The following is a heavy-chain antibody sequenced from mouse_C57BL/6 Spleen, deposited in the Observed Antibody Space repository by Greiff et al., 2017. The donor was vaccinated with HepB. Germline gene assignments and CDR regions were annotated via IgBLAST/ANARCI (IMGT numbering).Heavy chain of an antibody. CDR2: ISNLAYSI. V-gene: IGHV5-15*01. CDR1: GFTFSDYG. D-gene: IGHD2-5*01. J-gene: IGHJ4*01. Sequence: EVKLQESGGGLVQPGGSLKLSCAASGFTFSDYGMAWVRKAPRKGPEWVAFISNLAYSIYFADTVTGRFTISRENAKNTLYLEMSSLRSEDTAMYYCARHDSNYAMDYWGQGTSVTVSS. CDR3: ARHDSNYAMDY.